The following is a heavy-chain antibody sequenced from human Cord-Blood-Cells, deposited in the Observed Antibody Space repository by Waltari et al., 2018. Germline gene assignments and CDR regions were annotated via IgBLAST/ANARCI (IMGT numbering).Heavy chain of an antibody. CDR1: GGSFSGYY. CDR2: INHSGHT. D-gene: IGHD2-15*01. J-gene: IGHJ3*02. V-gene: IGHV4-34*01. CDR3: ARGVIVVVVAATNAFDI. Sequence: QVQLQQWGAGLLKPSETLSLTCAVYGGSFSGYYWSWIRQPPGKGLEWIGEINHSGHTNYNPSLKSRVTISVDTSKNQFSLKLSSVTAADTAVYYCARGVIVVVVAATNAFDIWGQGTMVTVSS.